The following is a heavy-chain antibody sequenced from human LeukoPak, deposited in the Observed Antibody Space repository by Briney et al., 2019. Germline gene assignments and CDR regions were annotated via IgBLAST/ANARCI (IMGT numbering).Heavy chain of an antibody. Sequence: ASVKVSCKASGYTCTGNYIHWVRQAPGQGLEWMGWINPNSGGTNSAQKFQDRVTMTRDTSISTVYMELSRLRSDNTAVYYCARGINGFDYWGQGTLVTVSS. J-gene: IGHJ4*02. D-gene: IGHD3-10*01. CDR1: GYTCTGNY. CDR2: INPNSGGT. V-gene: IGHV1-2*02. CDR3: ARGINGFDY.